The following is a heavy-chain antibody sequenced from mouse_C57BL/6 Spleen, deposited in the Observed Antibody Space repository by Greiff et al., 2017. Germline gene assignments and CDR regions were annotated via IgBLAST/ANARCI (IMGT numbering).Heavy chain of an antibody. CDR1: GYTFTSYW. Sequence: QVQLKQPGAELVRPGTSVKLSCKASGYTFTSYWMHWVKQRPGQGLEWIGVIDPSDSYTNYYQKFKGKATLTVDTSSSTAYMQLSSLTSEDSAVYYCARSDYYGSSPPWYFDVWGTGTTVTVSS. V-gene: IGHV1-59*01. CDR2: IDPSDSYT. CDR3: ARSDYYGSSPPWYFDV. J-gene: IGHJ1*03. D-gene: IGHD1-1*01.